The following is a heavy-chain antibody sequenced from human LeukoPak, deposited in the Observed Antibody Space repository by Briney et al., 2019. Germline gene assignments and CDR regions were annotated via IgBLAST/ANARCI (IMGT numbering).Heavy chain of an antibody. V-gene: IGHV4-59*02. CDR3: ARDRSGSYYTFDL. CDR1: GGSVGSYF. J-gene: IGHJ3*01. Sequence: PETLSLTCTVSGGSVGSYFWSWLRQAPGKTLEWIGYINYKGTTNYDPSLKSRVTISVDTSKNQFSLKMESVTAADTATYYCARDRSGSYYTFDLWGHGTKVTVSS. D-gene: IGHD3-10*01. CDR2: INYKGTT.